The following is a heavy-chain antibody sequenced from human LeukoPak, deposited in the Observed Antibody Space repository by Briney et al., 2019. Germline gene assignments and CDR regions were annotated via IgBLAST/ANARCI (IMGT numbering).Heavy chain of an antibody. CDR3: ARDYDSSGSLDY. CDR1: GFTFSNFW. Sequence: GGSLRLSCTASGFTFSNFWMGWVRQAPGKGLEWVAVISYDGSNKYYADSVKGRFTIPRDNSKNTLYLQMNSLRAEDTAVYYCARDYDSSGSLDYWGQGTLVTVSS. V-gene: IGHV3-30*03. D-gene: IGHD3-22*01. J-gene: IGHJ4*02. CDR2: ISYDGSNK.